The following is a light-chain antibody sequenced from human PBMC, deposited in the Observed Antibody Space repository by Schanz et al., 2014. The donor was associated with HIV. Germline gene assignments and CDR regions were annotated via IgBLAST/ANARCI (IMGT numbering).Light chain of an antibody. CDR2: DAS. CDR1: QSVNSD. CDR3: QQRSDWPPRWT. Sequence: EVILTQSPATLSLSPGERATLSCRASQSVNSDLAWYQQKPGQAPRLLIYDASNRATGIPARFSGNGSGTDFTLTISSLETEDFAVYYCQQRSDWPPRWTFGQGTKVEIK. V-gene: IGKV3-11*01. J-gene: IGKJ1*01.